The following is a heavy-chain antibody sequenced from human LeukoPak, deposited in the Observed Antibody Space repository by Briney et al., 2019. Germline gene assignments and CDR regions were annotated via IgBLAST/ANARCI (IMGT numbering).Heavy chain of an antibody. CDR2: ISSSSSYI. J-gene: IGHJ4*02. CDR3: ERGVAVEYSSSRKFDY. D-gene: IGHD6-6*01. Sequence: PGGSLRLSCAASGFTFSSYSMNWVRQAPGKGLEWVSSISSSSSYIYYADSVKGRFTISRDNAKNSLYLQMNSLRAEDTAVYYCERGVAVEYSSSRKFDYWGQGTLVTVSS. V-gene: IGHV3-21*01. CDR1: GFTFSSYS.